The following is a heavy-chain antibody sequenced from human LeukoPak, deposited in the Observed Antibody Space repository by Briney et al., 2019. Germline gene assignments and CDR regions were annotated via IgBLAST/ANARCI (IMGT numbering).Heavy chain of an antibody. CDR3: AREVLDYGAPGWFDP. Sequence: SETLSLTCTVSGGSISSGGYYWSWIRQHPGKGLEWIGYIYYSGSTYYNPSLKSRVTISVDTSKNQFSLKLSSVTAADTAVYYCAREVLDYGAPGWFDPWGQGTLVTVSS. D-gene: IGHD4-17*01. CDR2: IYYSGST. J-gene: IGHJ5*02. CDR1: GGSISSGGYY. V-gene: IGHV4-31*03.